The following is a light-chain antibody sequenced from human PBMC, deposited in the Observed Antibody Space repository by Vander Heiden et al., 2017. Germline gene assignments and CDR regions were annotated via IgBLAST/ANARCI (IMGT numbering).Light chain of an antibody. CDR1: NIGSKS. J-gene: IGLJ2*01. CDR3: QVWASSRDHCV. Sequence: SYVLTQPPSVSVAPGQTARITCGGNNIGSKSVHWYQQKPGQAPVLGGEEESDRPSGIPERFAGYNSGKTANPNTRMVEAGDEAYDSGQVWASSRDHCVFGGGTKLTVL. V-gene: IGLV3-21*02. CDR2: EES.